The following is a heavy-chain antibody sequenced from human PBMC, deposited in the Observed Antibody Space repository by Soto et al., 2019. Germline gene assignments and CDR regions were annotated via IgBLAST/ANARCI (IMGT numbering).Heavy chain of an antibody. D-gene: IGHD2-15*01. V-gene: IGHV1-46*03. J-gene: IGHJ4*02. CDR2: INPSGGST. CDR3: ARNLREDIVVVVADTLYFEY. CDR1: GYTFTSYY. Sequence: ASVKVSCKASGYTFTSYYMHWVRQAPGQGLEWMGIINPSGGSTSYAQKFQGRVTMTRDTSTSTVYMELCSLRSEDTAVYYCARNLREDIVVVVADTLYFEYWGQGTLVTVSS.